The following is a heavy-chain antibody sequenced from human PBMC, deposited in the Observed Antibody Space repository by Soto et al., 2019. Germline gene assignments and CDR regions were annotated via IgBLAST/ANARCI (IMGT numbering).Heavy chain of an antibody. Sequence: SETLSLTCAVSGYSISSGYYWGWLRQPPGKGLEWTGSIYHGGSTYYNPSLNSRVTLSIDMTNKHVSLILNSVTAADTAVYYCARVGPWVPYYYDSSPYTFENWFDPWGQGTLVTVSS. CDR1: GYSISSGYY. V-gene: IGHV4-38-2*01. J-gene: IGHJ5*02. D-gene: IGHD3-22*01. CDR2: IYHGGST. CDR3: ARVGPWVPYYYDSSPYTFENWFDP.